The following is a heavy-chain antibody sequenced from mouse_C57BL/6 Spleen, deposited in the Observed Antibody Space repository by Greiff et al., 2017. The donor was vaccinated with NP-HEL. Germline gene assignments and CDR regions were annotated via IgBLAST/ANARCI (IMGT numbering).Heavy chain of an antibody. CDR2: IYPGDGDT. CDR1: GYAFSSSW. Sequence: VKLQESGPELVKPGASVKISCKASGYAFSSSWMNWVKQRPGKGLEWIGRIYPGDGDTNYNGKFKGKATLTADKSSSTAYMQLSSLTSEDSAVYFCAIYYDYDVEFAYWGQGTLVTVSA. J-gene: IGHJ3*01. D-gene: IGHD2-4*01. V-gene: IGHV1-82*01. CDR3: AIYYDYDVEFAY.